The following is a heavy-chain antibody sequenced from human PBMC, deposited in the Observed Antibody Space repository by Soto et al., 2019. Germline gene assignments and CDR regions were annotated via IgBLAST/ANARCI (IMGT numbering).Heavy chain of an antibody. V-gene: IGHV1-2*02. Sequence: ASVKVSCKAVGYTFIGQYMYWVRQAPGQGLESMGWMDPNSGYTNYAQKFQGRVTLTRDTSISTAYMELSGLRSDDTAVYYCARGRYSTSEASDLWGQGALVTVS. J-gene: IGHJ3*01. CDR1: GYTFIGQY. CDR2: MDPNSGYT. CDR3: ARGRYSTSEASDL. D-gene: IGHD5-12*01.